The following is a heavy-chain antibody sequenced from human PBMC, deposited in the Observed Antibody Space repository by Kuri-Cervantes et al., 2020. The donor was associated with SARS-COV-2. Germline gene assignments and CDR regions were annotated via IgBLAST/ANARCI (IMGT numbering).Heavy chain of an antibody. Sequence: LSLTCAASGFSFSSYAMSWVRQAPGKGLEWVSAISGSGTGAYYADSVKGRFTISRDNSKNTLYLQMNSPRAEDTAVYFCAKDPTATTEYYYAMDVWGQGTTVTVSS. CDR3: AKDPTATTEYYYAMDV. CDR1: GFSFSSYA. J-gene: IGHJ6*02. D-gene: IGHD1-7*01. CDR2: ISGSGTGA. V-gene: IGHV3-23*01.